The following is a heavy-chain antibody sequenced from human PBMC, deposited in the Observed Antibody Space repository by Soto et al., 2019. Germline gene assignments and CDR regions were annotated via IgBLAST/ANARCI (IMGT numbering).Heavy chain of an antibody. D-gene: IGHD2-21*02. CDR1: GFTFSSYS. J-gene: IGHJ6*02. CDR2: ISSSSSTI. V-gene: IGHV3-48*02. CDR3: AKDGGGWAVVTLVHSYYYYGMDV. Sequence: EVQLVESGGGLVQPGGSRRLSCAAAGFTFSSYSMNWVRQAPGKGLEWVSYISSSSSTIYYADSVKGRFTIYRDNAKNSLYLQKNSLRDEDTAVYYCAKDGGGWAVVTLVHSYYYYGMDVWGQGTTVTVSS.